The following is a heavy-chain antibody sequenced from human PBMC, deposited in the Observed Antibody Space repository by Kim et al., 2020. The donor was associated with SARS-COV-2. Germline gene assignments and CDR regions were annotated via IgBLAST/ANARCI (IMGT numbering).Heavy chain of an antibody. CDR2: VFDSGST. J-gene: IGHJ2*01. CDR3: ARGKYFYDGSGNPRFWYF. CDR1: GGSISYYY. D-gene: IGHD3-22*01. V-gene: IGHV4-59*01. Sequence: SETLSLTCTASGGSISYYYWSWIRQPPGKGLEWIGYVFDSGSTKYSPSLMSRVSISLNTSKKQFSLQLTSGTAADTAAYYCARGKYFYDGSGNPRFWYF.